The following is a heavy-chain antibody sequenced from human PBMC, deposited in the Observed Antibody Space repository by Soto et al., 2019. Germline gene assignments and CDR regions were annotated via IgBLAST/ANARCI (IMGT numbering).Heavy chain of an antibody. CDR2: TYYRSKWYY. J-gene: IGHJ4*01. Sequence: QVQLQQSGPGLVKPSQTLLLTCDISGDSVSSNTAGWNWVRQSPSRGLEWLGRTYYRSKWYYDYALAVRSRITINPDTSKNQYALQLNAVTPEDTAVYYCARGEQDSGRRCDYWGQGTLVTVSS. CDR1: GDSVSSNTAG. V-gene: IGHV6-1*01. CDR3: ARGEQDSGRRCDY. D-gene: IGHD1-26*01.